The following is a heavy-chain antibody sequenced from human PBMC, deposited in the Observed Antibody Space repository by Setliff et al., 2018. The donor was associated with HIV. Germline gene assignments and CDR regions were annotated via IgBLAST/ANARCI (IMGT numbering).Heavy chain of an antibody. Sequence: ASVKVSCKASGYTFSGYYMHWVRQAPGQGLEWMGWINLNSGGTNYAQNFQGRVTMTRDTSINAAYMELRSLRSDDTAVYYCARNFGLSPSGKYYYYYGMDIWGQGTTVTVSS. CDR1: GYTFSGYY. CDR3: ARNFGLSPSGKYYYYYGMDI. J-gene: IGHJ6*02. V-gene: IGHV1-2*02. D-gene: IGHD3-10*01. CDR2: INLNSGGT.